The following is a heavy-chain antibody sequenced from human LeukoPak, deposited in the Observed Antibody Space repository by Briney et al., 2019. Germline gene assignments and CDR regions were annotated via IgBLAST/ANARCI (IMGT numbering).Heavy chain of an antibody. CDR3: ARGIVVVPAAPRDYYYYMDV. V-gene: IGHV4-61*02. CDR1: GGSISSGSYY. D-gene: IGHD2-2*01. J-gene: IGHJ6*03. Sequence: SQTLSLTCTVSGGSISSGSYYWSWIRQPAGKGLEWIGRIYTSGSTNYNPSLKSRVTISVDTSKNQFSLKLSSVTAADTAVYYCARGIVVVPAAPRDYYYYMDVWGKGTTVTVSS. CDR2: IYTSGST.